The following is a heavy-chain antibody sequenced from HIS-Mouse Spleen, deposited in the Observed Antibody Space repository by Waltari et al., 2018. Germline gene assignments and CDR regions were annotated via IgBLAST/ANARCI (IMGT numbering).Heavy chain of an antibody. Sequence: VQLVGSEPGVEKPCRSPRTLCGASGCPRRSHASNGVPQPPGTGVEWVAVISYDGSNKYYADSVKGRFTISRDNSKNTLYLQMNSLRAEDTAVYYCARELTYYDFWSGYLDYWGQGTLVTVSS. CDR2: ISYDGSNK. D-gene: IGHD3-3*01. CDR1: GCPRRSHA. J-gene: IGHJ4*02. V-gene: IGHV3-30*19. CDR3: ARELTYYDFWSGYLDY.